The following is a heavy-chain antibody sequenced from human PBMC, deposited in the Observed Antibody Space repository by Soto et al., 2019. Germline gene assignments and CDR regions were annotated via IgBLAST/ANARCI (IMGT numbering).Heavy chain of an antibody. CDR1: GGSISSSSYY. Sequence: SETLSLTCTVSGGSISSSSYYWGWIRQPPGKGLEWIGSIYYSGSTYYNPSLKSRVTISVDTSKNQFSLKLSSVTAADTAVYYCARPHWKFNWNYVDYYYGMDVWGQGTTVTVSS. D-gene: IGHD1-7*01. CDR3: ARPHWKFNWNYVDYYYGMDV. V-gene: IGHV4-39*01. CDR2: IYYSGST. J-gene: IGHJ6*02.